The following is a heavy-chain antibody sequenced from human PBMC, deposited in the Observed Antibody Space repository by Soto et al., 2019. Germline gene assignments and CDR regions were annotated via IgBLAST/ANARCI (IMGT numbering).Heavy chain of an antibody. CDR2: IYSGGST. D-gene: IGHD3-22*01. CDR1: GFTVSSNY. CDR3: ASLDYYDSSGYYSIDY. J-gene: IGHJ4*02. Sequence: GGSLRLSCAASGFTVSSNYMSWVRQAPGKGLEWVSVIYSGGSTYYADSVKGRFTISRHNSKNTLYLQMNSLRAEDTAVYYCASLDYYDSSGYYSIDYWGQGTLVTVSS. V-gene: IGHV3-53*04.